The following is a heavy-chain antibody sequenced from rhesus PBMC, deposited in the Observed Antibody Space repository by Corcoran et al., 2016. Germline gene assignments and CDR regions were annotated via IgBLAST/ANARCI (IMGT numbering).Heavy chain of an antibody. CDR2: IYGNGSST. CDR1: GGSISSSY. CDR3: ARVGSWDEYFEF. Sequence: QLQLQESGPGLVKPSETLSVTCAVSGGSISSSYWSWIRQAPGKGLEWIGYIYGNGSSTNYNPSLKSRVPLSVDTSKNQLSLKLSSVTTADTAVYYCARVGSWDEYFEFWGQGALVTVSS. D-gene: IGHD6-25*01. J-gene: IGHJ1*01. V-gene: IGHV4-169*01.